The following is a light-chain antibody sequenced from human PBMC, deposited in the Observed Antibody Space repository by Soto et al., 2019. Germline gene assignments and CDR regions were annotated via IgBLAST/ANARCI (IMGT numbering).Light chain of an antibody. J-gene: IGLJ3*02. CDR2: EVT. CDR1: SSDVGAYNY. Sequence: QSALTQPPSAYGSPGQSVTISCTGTSSDVGAYNYVSWYQQHAGKAPKLVIYEVTKRPSGVPDGFSGSKSANTDSLTVSGLQAEDEADYYCSSFASSNTWVFGGETKLTVL. V-gene: IGLV2-8*01. CDR3: SSFASSNTWV.